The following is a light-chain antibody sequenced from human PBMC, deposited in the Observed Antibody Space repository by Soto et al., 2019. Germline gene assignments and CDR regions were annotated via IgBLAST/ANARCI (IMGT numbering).Light chain of an antibody. CDR2: GVS. J-gene: IGKJ5*01. V-gene: IGKV3-20*01. Sequence: ELVLTQSPGTLSLSPGQRGTLSCRASQRLSASDIAWYQQKPGQAPKFLIYGVSSRATGIPDRFSGSGSGTDFTLTISRLEPEDFAVYHCQQYGSSPLITFGQGTRLEIK. CDR1: QRLSASD. CDR3: QQYGSSPLIT.